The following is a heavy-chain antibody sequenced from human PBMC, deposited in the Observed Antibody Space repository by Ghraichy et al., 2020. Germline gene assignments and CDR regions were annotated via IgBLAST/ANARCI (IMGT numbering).Heavy chain of an antibody. D-gene: IGHD4-11*01. V-gene: IGHV1-18*04. CDR1: GYTFTSYG. J-gene: IGHJ6*02. CDR3: ARDRKFISLLQGYDYGMDV. CDR2: ISAYNGNT. Sequence: ASVKVSCKASGYTFTSYGISWVRQAPGQGLEWMGWISAYNGNTNYAQKLQGRVTMTTDTSTSTAYMELRSLRSDDTAVYYCARDRKFISLLQGYDYGMDVWGQGTTVTVSS.